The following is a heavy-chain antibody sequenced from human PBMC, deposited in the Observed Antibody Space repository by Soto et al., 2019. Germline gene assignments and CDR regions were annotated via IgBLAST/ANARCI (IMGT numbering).Heavy chain of an antibody. V-gene: IGHV5-51*01. CDR1: GYTFTNYW. Sequence: GESLKISCEGSGYTFTNYWIGWVRQMPGKGPEWMGVIYPGDSDTRYSPSFQGQVTISADKSISTAYLQWSSLKASDTAIYYCARNTHNYGDFQFLFDYWGQGTLVTVSS. CDR3: ARNTHNYGDFQFLFDY. J-gene: IGHJ4*02. CDR2: IYPGDSDT. D-gene: IGHD4-17*01.